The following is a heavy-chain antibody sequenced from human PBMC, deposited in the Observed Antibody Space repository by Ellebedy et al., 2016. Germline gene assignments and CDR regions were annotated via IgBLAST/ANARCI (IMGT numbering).Heavy chain of an antibody. J-gene: IGHJ3*01. CDR3: ARGGDGDYIGWRFDL. CDR1: GLRFSNYW. D-gene: IGHD4-17*01. V-gene: IGHV3-7*01. Sequence: GGSLRLXXAVSGLRFSNYWMTWVRQAPGKGLEWVANIKHDGSAKYYVDSVKGRFTMSRDNAKYSLYLQMNSLRAEDTAVYYCARGGDGDYIGWRFDLWGQGTMVTVSS. CDR2: IKHDGSAK.